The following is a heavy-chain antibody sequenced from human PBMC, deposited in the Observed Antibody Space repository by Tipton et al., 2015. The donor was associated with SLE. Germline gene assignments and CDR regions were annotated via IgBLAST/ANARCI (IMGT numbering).Heavy chain of an antibody. D-gene: IGHD1-26*01. CDR1: GYSISSGYY. CDR3: ARAQGELPDFDY. J-gene: IGHJ4*02. V-gene: IGHV4-38-2*01. Sequence: TLSLTCAVSGYSISSGYYWGWIRQPPGKGLEWIGSIYHSGSTSYNPSLKSRVTISVDTSKNQFSLKLSSVTAADTAVYYCARAQGELPDFDYWGQGTLVTVSS. CDR2: IYHSGST.